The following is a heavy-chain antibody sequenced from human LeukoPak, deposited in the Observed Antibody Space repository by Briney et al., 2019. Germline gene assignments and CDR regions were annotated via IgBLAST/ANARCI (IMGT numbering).Heavy chain of an antibody. J-gene: IGHJ4*02. CDR2: INHSGST. V-gene: IGHV4-34*01. D-gene: IGHD3-10*01. CDR1: GGSFSGYY. CDR3: ARFVAGLTYYYGSGSYPDY. Sequence: PSETLSLTCAVYGGSFSGYYWSWIRQPPGKGLEWIGEINHSGSTNYNPSLNSRVTISVDTSKNQFSLKLSSVTAADTAVYYCARFVAGLTYYYGSGSYPDYWGQGTLVTVSS.